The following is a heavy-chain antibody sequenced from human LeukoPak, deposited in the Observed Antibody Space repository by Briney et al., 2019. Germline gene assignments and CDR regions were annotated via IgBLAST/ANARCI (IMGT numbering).Heavy chain of an antibody. CDR3: ARGPYYYYYYMDV. J-gene: IGHJ6*03. Sequence: GGSLRLSCAASGSTFTSYWMTWVRQAPGKGLEWVANINQDGSERYYVDSVKGRFTISRDNAKRSLYLQMKSLRAEDTAVYYCARGPYYYYYYMDVWGKGTTVTISS. V-gene: IGHV3-7*01. CDR1: GSTFTSYW. CDR2: INQDGSER.